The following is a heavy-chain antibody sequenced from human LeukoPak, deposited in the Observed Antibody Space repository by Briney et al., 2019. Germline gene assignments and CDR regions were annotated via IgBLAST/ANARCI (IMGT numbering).Heavy chain of an antibody. Sequence: ASVKVSCKASGYTFTSYGISWVRQAPGQGLEWMGWISAYNGNTNYAQKLQGRVTMTTDTSMSTAYMELRSLRSDDTAVYYCAREAFKDGMDILTGYYGSGDYWGQGTLVTVSS. CDR1: GYTFTSYG. CDR2: ISAYNGNT. CDR3: AREAFKDGMDILTGYYGSGDY. V-gene: IGHV1-18*01. D-gene: IGHD3-9*01. J-gene: IGHJ4*02.